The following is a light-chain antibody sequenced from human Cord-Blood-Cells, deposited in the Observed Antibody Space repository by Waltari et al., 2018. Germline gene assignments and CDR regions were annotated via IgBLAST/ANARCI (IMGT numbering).Light chain of an antibody. V-gene: IGLV2-14*01. CDR3: SSYTSSSTWV. CDR1: SSDVGGYNS. CDR2: DVS. Sequence: QSALTQPAPVSGSPGQSITIPCTATSSDVGGYNSVSWYQQPPGKAPKLMIYDVSNRPSGVSNRFAGSKSGNTASLTISGLQAEDEADYYCSSYTSSSTWVFGGGTKLTVL. J-gene: IGLJ3*02.